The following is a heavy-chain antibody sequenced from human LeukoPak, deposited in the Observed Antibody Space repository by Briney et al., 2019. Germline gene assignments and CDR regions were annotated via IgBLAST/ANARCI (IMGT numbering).Heavy chain of an antibody. D-gene: IGHD6-13*01. J-gene: IGHJ5*02. V-gene: IGHV3-21*01. CDR1: GFTFSSYS. CDR2: ISSSSSYI. Sequence: PGGSLRLSCAASGFTFSSYSMNWVRQAPGKGLEWVSSISSSSSYIYYADSVKGRFTISRANAKNSLYLQMNSLRAEDTAVYYCARIAAAGTAYNWFDPWGQGTLVTVSS. CDR3: ARIAAAGTAYNWFDP.